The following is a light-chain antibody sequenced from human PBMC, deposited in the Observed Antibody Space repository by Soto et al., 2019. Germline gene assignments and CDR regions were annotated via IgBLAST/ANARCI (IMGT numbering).Light chain of an antibody. Sequence: DIQMTQSPSILSASVGDRVTITCRASQSISNWLAWYQQKPGRAPKVLIYDASSLQSGVPSRFSGSGSGTEFTLTISSLHPDDIATYYCQQYKSYSYTFGQGTNLEI. CDR3: QQYKSYSYT. V-gene: IGKV1-5*01. CDR2: DAS. J-gene: IGKJ2*01. CDR1: QSISNW.